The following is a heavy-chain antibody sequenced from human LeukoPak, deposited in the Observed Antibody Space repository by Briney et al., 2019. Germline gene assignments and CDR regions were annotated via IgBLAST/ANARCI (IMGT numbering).Heavy chain of an antibody. CDR3: ARAGALLWFGESYSRLGY. J-gene: IGHJ4*02. CDR2: INPNSGGT. D-gene: IGHD3-10*01. V-gene: IGHV1-2*02. Sequence: ASVKVSCKASGYTFAGYYMHWVRQAPGQGLEWMGWINPNSGGTSYAQKFQGRVTMTRDTSISTAYMELSRLRSEDTAVYYCARAGALLWFGESYSRLGYWGQGTLVTVSS. CDR1: GYTFAGYY.